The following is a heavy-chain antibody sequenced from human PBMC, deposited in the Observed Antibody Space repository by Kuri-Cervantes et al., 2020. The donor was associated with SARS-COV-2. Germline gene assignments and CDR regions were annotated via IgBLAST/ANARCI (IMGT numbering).Heavy chain of an antibody. CDR3: ARGKRGYNPAWYYYYGMDV. V-gene: IGHV3-74*01. CDR2: INSDGSST. D-gene: IGHD5-24*01. J-gene: IGHJ6*02. CDR1: GFTFDDYA. Sequence: GGSLRLSCAASGFTFDDYAMHWVRQAPGKGLEWVSGINSDGSSTSYADSVKGRFTISRDNSKNTLYLQMNSLRDEDTAVYYCARGKRGYNPAWYYYYGMDVWGQGTTVTVSS.